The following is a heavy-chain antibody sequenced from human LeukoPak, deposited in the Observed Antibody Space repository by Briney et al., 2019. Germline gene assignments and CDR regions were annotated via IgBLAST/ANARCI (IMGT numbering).Heavy chain of an antibody. CDR3: ARDADYGGNLPKPVDY. D-gene: IGHD4-23*01. CDR1: GYTFTSYA. CDR2: INAGNGNT. J-gene: IGHJ4*02. Sequence: ASVKVSCKASGYTFTSYAMHWVRQAPGQRPEWMGWINAGNGNTKYSQKFQGRVTITRDTSASTAYMELSSLRSEDTAVYYCARDADYGGNLPKPVDYWGQGALVTVSS. V-gene: IGHV1-3*01.